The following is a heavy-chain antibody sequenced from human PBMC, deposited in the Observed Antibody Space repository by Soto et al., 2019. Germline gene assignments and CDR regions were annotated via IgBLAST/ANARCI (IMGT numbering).Heavy chain of an antibody. V-gene: IGHV4-59*12. CDR3: ARDEGFTVY. CDR2: IYYSGST. CDR1: GGSISSYY. Sequence: SETLSLTCTVSGGSISSYYWSWIRQPPGKGLEWIGYIYYSGSTNYNPSLKSRVTISVDTSKNQFSLKLSSVTAEDTAAYYCARDEGFTVYWGQGTLVTVSS. D-gene: IGHD2-15*01. J-gene: IGHJ4*02.